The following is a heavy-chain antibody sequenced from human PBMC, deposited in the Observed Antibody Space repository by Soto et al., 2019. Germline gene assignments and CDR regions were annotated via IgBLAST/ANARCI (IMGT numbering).Heavy chain of an antibody. CDR2: LYTGDTT. CDR1: GFSVSGNF. J-gene: IGHJ6*02. D-gene: IGHD1-1*01. Sequence: PGGSLRLSCVASGFSVSGNFMSWVRQAPGKGLEWVSILYTGDTTHYAESVKGRFTISRDNSKNTLYLQMNSLRAEDTAVYYCARGPRVRVDYYYGMDVWGQGTTVTVSS. V-gene: IGHV3-53*01. CDR3: ARGPRVRVDYYYGMDV.